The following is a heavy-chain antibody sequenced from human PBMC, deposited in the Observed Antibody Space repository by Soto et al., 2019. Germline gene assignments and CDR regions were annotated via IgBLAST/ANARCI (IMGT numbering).Heavy chain of an antibody. CDR3: ARTGDPGYFDY. Sequence: QLQLQESGPGLVKPSETLSLTCTVSGGSISSSSYYWGWIRQPPGKGLEWIGSIYYSGSTYYNPSLKSRVTISVDTSKNQFSLKLSSVTAADTAVYYCARTGDPGYFDYWGQGTLVTVSS. J-gene: IGHJ4*02. CDR1: GGSISSSSYY. CDR2: IYYSGST. D-gene: IGHD3-16*01. V-gene: IGHV4-39*01.